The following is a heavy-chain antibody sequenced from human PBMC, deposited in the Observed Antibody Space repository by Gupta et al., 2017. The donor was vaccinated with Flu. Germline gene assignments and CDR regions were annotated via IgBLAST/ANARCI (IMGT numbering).Heavy chain of an antibody. V-gene: IGHV2-70*01. CDR3: ARTLRYYDILTGYHPINWFDP. CDR2: IDWDDDK. J-gene: IGHJ5*02. CDR1: GFSLSTSGMC. D-gene: IGHD3-9*01. Sequence: QVTLRESGPALVKPTQTLTLTCTFSGFSLSTSGMCVSWIRQPPGKALEWLALIDWDDDKYYSTSLKTRLTISKDTSKNQVVLTMTNMDPVDTATYYCARTLRYYDILTGYHPINWFDPWGQGTLVTVSS.